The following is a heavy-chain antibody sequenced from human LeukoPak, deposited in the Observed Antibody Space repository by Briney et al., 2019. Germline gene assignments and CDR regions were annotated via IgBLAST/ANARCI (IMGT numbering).Heavy chain of an antibody. V-gene: IGHV3-7*01. J-gene: IGHJ6*02. CDR2: IKEDGSEK. D-gene: IGHD3-22*01. CDR3: ARDRIRVQLWLGGMDV. CDR1: GFTFISYW. Sequence: GGSLRLSCAASGFTFISYWMTWVRQAPGKGLEWVANIKEDGSEKFYVDSVKGRFTISRDNANNSVYLQMNNLRAEDTAVYYCARDRIRVQLWLGGMDVWGQGTTVTASS.